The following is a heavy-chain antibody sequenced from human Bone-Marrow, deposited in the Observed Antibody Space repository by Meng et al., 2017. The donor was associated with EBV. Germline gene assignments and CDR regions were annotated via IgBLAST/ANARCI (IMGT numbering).Heavy chain of an antibody. CDR2: INTDGSST. CDR1: GFTFSTYW. J-gene: IGHJ4*02. D-gene: IGHD2-15*01. Sequence: VHSVESVAGSVRPCGPFGPTCVGLGFTFSTYWMHWVRQAQGKGLVWVSRINTDGSSTNYADSVKGRFTISRDNAKNTLYLQMNSLRAEDTAVYYCARREGYCSGGTCYFDYWGQGVLVTVSS. V-gene: IGHV3-74*01. CDR3: ARREGYCSGGTCYFDY.